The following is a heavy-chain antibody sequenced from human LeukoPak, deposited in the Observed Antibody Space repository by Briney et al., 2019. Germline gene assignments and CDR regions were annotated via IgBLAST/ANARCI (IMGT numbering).Heavy chain of an antibody. J-gene: IGHJ6*03. CDR3: GRVYCSTTSCYDDYDYYMDV. Sequence: GGSLRLSCADSGFRFGDYGMSWVRHVPGKGLEWASGTNWDGASTGYADSVKGLFTISRDNVKNFLYLQMNSLRVEDTALYFCGRVYCSTTSCYDDYDYYMDVWGKGTTVTVSS. CDR2: TNWDGAST. CDR1: GFRFGDYG. V-gene: IGHV3-20*04. D-gene: IGHD2-2*01.